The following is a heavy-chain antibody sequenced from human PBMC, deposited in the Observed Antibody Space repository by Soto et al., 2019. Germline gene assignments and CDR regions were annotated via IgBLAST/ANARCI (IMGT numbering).Heavy chain of an antibody. V-gene: IGHV4-39*01. CDR1: GGSISSRGYY. Sequence: QLQLQESGPGLVKPSETLSLTCTVSGGSISSRGYYWGWIRQPPGKGLEWIGTIYYSGSTYYNPSLKSRVTISVDTSKNQFSLKLSSVTAADTAVYYFATSNWFDPWGQGTLVTVSS. J-gene: IGHJ5*02. CDR2: IYYSGST. CDR3: ATSNWFDP.